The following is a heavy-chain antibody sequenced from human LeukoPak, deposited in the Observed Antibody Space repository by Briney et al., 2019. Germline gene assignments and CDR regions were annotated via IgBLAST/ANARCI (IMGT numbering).Heavy chain of an antibody. D-gene: IGHD3-16*01. CDR3: ARGLGGWFDP. CDR2: INHSGST. V-gene: IGHV4-34*01. Sequence: SETLSLTCAVYGGSFSGYYWSWIRQPPGKGLEWIGEINHSGSTNYNPSLKSRVTISVDTSKNQFSLRLSSVTAADTAVYYCARGLGGWFDPWGQGTLVTVSS. J-gene: IGHJ5*02. CDR1: GGSFSGYY.